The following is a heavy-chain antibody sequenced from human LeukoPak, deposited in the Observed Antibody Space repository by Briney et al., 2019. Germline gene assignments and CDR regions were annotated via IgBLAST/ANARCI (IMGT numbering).Heavy chain of an antibody. V-gene: IGHV6-1*01. J-gene: IGHJ4*01. D-gene: IGHD6-19*01. CDR1: GDSVSSNTAA. CDR3: ARDINAGCDY. CDR2: TYFRSHLNT. Sequence: SQTLSLTCAISGDSVSSNTAAWNWIRQSPSRGLEWLVRTYFRSHLNTEYALSVKSRITIHPDTSKNQFSLQLNSVTPEDTAIYYCARDINAGCDYWGQGTLVTVSS.